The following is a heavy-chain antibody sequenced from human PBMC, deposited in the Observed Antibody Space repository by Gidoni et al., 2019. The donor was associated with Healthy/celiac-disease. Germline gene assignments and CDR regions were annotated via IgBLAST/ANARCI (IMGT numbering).Heavy chain of an antibody. V-gene: IGHV3-23*01. CDR2: ISGSGGST. CDR3: AKGGDIAVAGTGYYGMDV. Sequence: EVQLLESGGGLVQPGGSLRLSCAASGFTFSSYAMSWVRQAPGKGLEWVSAISGSGGSTYYADSVKGRFTISRDNSKNTLYLQMNSLRAEDTAVYYCAKGGDIAVAGTGYYGMDVWGQGTTVTVSS. CDR1: GFTFSSYA. D-gene: IGHD6-19*01. J-gene: IGHJ6*02.